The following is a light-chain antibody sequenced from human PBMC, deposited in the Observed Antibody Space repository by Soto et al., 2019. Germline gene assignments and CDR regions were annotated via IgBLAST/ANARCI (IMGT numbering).Light chain of an antibody. Sequence: EMVWTQSPGTLSLSPGERATLSCRASQSVSSNLAWYQQKPGQAPRLLIYGASTRATGIPARFSGSGSGTEFTLTISSLQSEDFAVYYCQQYNNWPPVTCGGGTKWIS. V-gene: IGKV3-15*01. CDR2: GAS. CDR3: QQYNNWPPVT. J-gene: IGKJ4*01. CDR1: QSVSSN.